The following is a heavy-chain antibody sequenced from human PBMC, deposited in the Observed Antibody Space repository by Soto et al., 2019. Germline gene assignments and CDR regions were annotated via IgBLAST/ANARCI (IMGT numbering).Heavy chain of an antibody. D-gene: IGHD5-18*01. Sequence: QAHLVESGGGVVQPGRSLRLSCAASGFTFTSYGMHLVRQAPGTRLEWVAVISYDGGLQDYADSVKGRFTISRDNYKLMVRLQMNSLTAEDTGVYYCVSDRGYGHASVPYSWGQGTLVSVSS. CDR1: GFTFTSYG. J-gene: IGHJ4*02. CDR3: VSDRGYGHASVPYS. V-gene: IGHV3-30*03. CDR2: ISYDGGLQ.